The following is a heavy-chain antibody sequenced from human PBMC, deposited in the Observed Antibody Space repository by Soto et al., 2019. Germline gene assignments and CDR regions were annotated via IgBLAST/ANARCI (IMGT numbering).Heavy chain of an antibody. CDR1: GFTFRSHA. D-gene: IGHD6-13*01. Sequence: GGSLRLSCTASGFTFRSHAMQWVRQAPGKGLEWVAVISSDGATKYVADSLKGRFTISRDNFESTMSLQMNNLRPEDTALYYCARSSVHIAAAGRLDLWGPGTLVTVSS. CDR3: ARSSVHIAAAGRLDL. V-gene: IGHV3-30*14. CDR2: ISSDGATK. J-gene: IGHJ5*02.